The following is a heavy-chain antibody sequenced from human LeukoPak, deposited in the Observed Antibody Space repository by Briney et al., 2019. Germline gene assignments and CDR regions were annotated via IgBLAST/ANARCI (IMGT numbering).Heavy chain of an antibody. CDR3: ASSPPQLYRPAAGSGSYAHWFDP. CDR1: GGSFSGYY. D-gene: IGHD3-10*01. J-gene: IGHJ5*02. V-gene: IGHV4-34*01. Sequence: SETLSLTCAVYGGSFSGYYWRWLRHPPGKGLEWLGEINHSESTNHNPSLMSRVTISVDTSKTQFSRELSSGAAADTAVYYCASSPPQLYRPAAGSGSYAHWFDPWGQGTLVTVSS. CDR2: INHSEST.